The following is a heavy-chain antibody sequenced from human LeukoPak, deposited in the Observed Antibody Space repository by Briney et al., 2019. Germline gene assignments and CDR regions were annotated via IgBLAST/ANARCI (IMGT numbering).Heavy chain of an antibody. Sequence: ASVKVSCKASGYTFTSYYMHWVQQPPGQGLEWMGIINPSGGSTSYAQRFQGRVTMTRDTSTSTVYMELSSLRSEDTAVYYCARVGGKQQLDIVYWGQGTLVTVSS. CDR2: INPSGGST. J-gene: IGHJ4*02. D-gene: IGHD6-13*01. CDR3: ARVGGKQQLDIVY. CDR1: GYTFTSYY. V-gene: IGHV1-46*01.